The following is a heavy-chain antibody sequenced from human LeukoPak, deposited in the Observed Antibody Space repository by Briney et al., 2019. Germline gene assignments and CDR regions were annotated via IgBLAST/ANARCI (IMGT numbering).Heavy chain of an antibody. D-gene: IGHD3-3*01. CDR1: GYTFTGYY. Sequence: ASVKVSCKASGYTFTGYYMHWVRQAPGQGLEWMGWINSNSGGTNYAQKFQGRVTMTRDTSISTAYMELSRLRSDDTAVYYCARGNYDFWSGYSPGWFDPWGQGTLVTVSS. CDR2: INSNSGGT. V-gene: IGHV1-2*02. CDR3: ARGNYDFWSGYSPGWFDP. J-gene: IGHJ5*02.